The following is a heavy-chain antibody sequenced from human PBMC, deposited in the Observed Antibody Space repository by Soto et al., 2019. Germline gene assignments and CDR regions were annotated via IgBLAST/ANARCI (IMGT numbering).Heavy chain of an antibody. CDR2: INSDGSST. CDR3: AIPRPYCGGDCPDS. D-gene: IGHD2-21*02. J-gene: IGHJ4*02. CDR1: GFTFSSYW. V-gene: IGHV3-74*01. Sequence: EVQLVESGGGLVQPGGSLRLSCAASGFTFSSYWMHWVRQAPGKGLVWVSRINSDGSSTSYADSVKGRFTISRDNAKNTLYLQMNSLRAEDTAVYYCAIPRPYCGGDCPDSWGQGTLVTVSS.